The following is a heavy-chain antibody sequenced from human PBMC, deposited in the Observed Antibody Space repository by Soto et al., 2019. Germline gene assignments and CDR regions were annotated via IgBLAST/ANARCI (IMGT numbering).Heavy chain of an antibody. CDR3: AKLTWIQLWSRNCVLDY. J-gene: IGHJ4*01. Sequence: PGGSLRLSCAASGFNFSNFAMSWVRQAPGKGLEWVSGISNSGGTTYYADSVKGRFTISRDNSKNTLHLHMSGLTTEDTAVYYCAKLTWIQLWSRNCVLDYWGHGTLVTVS. CDR1: GFNFSNFA. D-gene: IGHD5-18*01. CDR2: ISNSGGTT. V-gene: IGHV3-23*01.